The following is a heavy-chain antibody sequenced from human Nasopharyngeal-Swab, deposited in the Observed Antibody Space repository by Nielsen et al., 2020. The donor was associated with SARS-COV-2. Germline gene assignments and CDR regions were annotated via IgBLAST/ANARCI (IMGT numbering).Heavy chain of an antibody. V-gene: IGHV1-18*01. Sequence: ASVKISCKASGYTFTSYGISWVRQAPGQGLEWMGWISAYNGNTNYAQKLQGRVTMTTDTSTSTAYMELSSLRSEDTAVYYCARVGDGGKAFDIWGQGTMVTVSS. D-gene: IGHD4-23*01. CDR1: GYTFTSYG. CDR3: ARVGDGGKAFDI. CDR2: ISAYNGNT. J-gene: IGHJ3*02.